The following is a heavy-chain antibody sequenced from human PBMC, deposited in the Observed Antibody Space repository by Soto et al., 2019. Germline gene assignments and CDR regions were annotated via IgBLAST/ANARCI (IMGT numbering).Heavy chain of an antibody. Sequence: EVQLVESGGGLVQPGRSLRLSCTASGFTFGDYAMSWFRQAPGKGLEWVGFIRSKAYGGTTEYAASVKGRFTISRDDSKSIAYLQMNSLKTEDTAVYYCTRTTAGTKGGAFDIWGQGTMVTVSS. V-gene: IGHV3-49*03. CDR3: TRTTAGTKGGAFDI. J-gene: IGHJ3*02. CDR1: GFTFGDYA. CDR2: IRSKAYGGTT. D-gene: IGHD6-13*01.